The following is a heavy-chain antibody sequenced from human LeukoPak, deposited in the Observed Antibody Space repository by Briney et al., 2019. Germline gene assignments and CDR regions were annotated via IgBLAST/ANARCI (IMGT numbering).Heavy chain of an antibody. V-gene: IGHV1-2*02. D-gene: IGHD3-9*01. CDR1: GYTFTSYY. J-gene: IGHJ4*02. Sequence: GASVKVSCKASGYTFTSYYMHWVRQAPGQGLEWMGWINPNSGGTNYAQKFQGRVTMTRDTSISTAYMELSSLRSEDTAVYYCARDYDILTGYSYWGQGTLVTVSS. CDR3: ARDYDILTGYSY. CDR2: INPNSGGT.